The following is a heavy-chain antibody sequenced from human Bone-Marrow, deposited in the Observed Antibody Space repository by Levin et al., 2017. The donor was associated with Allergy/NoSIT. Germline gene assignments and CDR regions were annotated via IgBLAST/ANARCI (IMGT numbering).Heavy chain of an antibody. CDR2: IFYNGKT. CDR3: ARDGGYQLIELGAWFDC. J-gene: IGHJ4*02. Sequence: SETLSLTCAVSGYSINTSYHWGWFRQPPGKVLQWIGSIFYNGKTHYNPSLRSRVTISLDTSRNQFSLGLISVTAADTAVYFCARDGGYQLIELGAWFDCWGQGTRVTVSS. CDR1: GYSINTSYH. V-gene: IGHV4-38-2*02. D-gene: IGHD2-2*01.